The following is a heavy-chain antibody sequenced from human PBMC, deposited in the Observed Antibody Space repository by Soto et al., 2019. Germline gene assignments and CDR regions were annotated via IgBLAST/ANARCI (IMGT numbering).Heavy chain of an antibody. Sequence: QMQLEESGPGLVKPSETLSLTCSVSGGSVSDYDWHWIRQSPVKGLEWIGKLSSSGATSYSPPLKSRVTISLDSSKKQLSLTMTSVTAADAALYYCASNIWTDVVDRDGPLNIWGQGTQVTVSS. CDR3: ASNIWTDVVDRDGPLNI. V-gene: IGHV4-4*09. J-gene: IGHJ3*02. CDR2: LSSSGAT. D-gene: IGHD1-1*01. CDR1: GGSVSDYD.